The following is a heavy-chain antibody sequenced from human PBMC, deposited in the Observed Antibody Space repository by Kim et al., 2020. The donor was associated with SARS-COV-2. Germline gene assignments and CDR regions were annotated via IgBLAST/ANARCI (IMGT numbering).Heavy chain of an antibody. CDR2: GTT. V-gene: IGHV3-15*01. J-gene: IGHJ5*02. CDR3: TTTSGSSYT. Sequence: GTTDYAAPVKGRFTISRDDSKNTLYLQMNSRKTEDTAVYYCTTTSGSSYTWGQGTLVTVSS. D-gene: IGHD1-26*01.